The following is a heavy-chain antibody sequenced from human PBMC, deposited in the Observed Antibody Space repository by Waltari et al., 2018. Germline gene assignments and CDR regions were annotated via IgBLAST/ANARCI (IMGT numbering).Heavy chain of an antibody. CDR2: INPGCGRT. CDR1: GYTFTSYY. CDR3: ARTKAAYCSGGSCYRFDY. Sequence: QVQLVQSGAEVKKPGASVKVSCKASGYTFTSYYMHWVRQAPGQGLEWMGIINPGCGRTSNAQKCQGRVTMTRDTSTSTVYMELSSLRSEDTAVYYCARTKAAYCSGGSCYRFDYWGQGTLVTVSS. J-gene: IGHJ4*02. V-gene: IGHV1-46*01. D-gene: IGHD2-15*01.